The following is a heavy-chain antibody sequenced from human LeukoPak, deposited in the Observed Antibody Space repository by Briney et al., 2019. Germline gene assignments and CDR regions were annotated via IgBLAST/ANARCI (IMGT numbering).Heavy chain of an antibody. CDR2: INHSGST. Sequence: SETLSLTCAVYGGSFSGYYWSWIRQPPGKGLEWIGEINHSGSTNYNPSLKSRVTISVDTSKNQFSLKLSSVTAADTAVYYCARSKDYDILTGSPVGWFDPWGQGTLVTVSS. V-gene: IGHV4-34*01. D-gene: IGHD3-9*01. J-gene: IGHJ5*02. CDR1: GGSFSGYY. CDR3: ARSKDYDILTGSPVGWFDP.